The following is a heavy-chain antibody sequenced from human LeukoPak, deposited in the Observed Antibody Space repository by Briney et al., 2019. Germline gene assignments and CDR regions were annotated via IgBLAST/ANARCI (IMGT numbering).Heavy chain of an antibody. Sequence: PGGSLRLSYVVSGFTFRNYGMHWVRQAPGKGLEWVAVVADNGGAKFYADSVKGRFTISRDNSKNTLYLQMNSLRAEDTAVYYCAKEAAWGEWYFDYWGQGTLVNVSS. J-gene: IGHJ4*02. D-gene: IGHD3-10*01. CDR2: VADNGGAK. CDR1: GFTFRNYG. V-gene: IGHV3-30*18. CDR3: AKEAAWGEWYFDY.